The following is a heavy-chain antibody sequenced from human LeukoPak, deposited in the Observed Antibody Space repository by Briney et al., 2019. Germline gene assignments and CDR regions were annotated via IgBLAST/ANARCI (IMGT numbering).Heavy chain of an antibody. V-gene: IGHV1-58*02. J-gene: IGHJ4*02. CDR2: IVVGSGNT. CDR1: GFTFTSSA. Sequence: SVKVSCKASGFTFTSSAMQWVRQARGQRLEWIGWIVVGSGNTNYAQKFQERVTITRDMSTSTAYMELSSLRSEDTAVYYCAAVLYYYDSSGYFDYWGQGTLVTVSS. D-gene: IGHD3-22*01. CDR3: AAVLYYYDSSGYFDY.